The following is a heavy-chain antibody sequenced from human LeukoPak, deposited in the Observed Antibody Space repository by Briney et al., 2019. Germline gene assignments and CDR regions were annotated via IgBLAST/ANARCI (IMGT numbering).Heavy chain of an antibody. CDR2: IRYDGTNK. CDR3: AKDRYCSSTSCSFGTTRFDP. J-gene: IGHJ5*02. Sequence: PGGSLRLSCAASGLIFSDYGMHWVRQAPGKGLEWVTFIRYDGTNKYYADSVKGRFTISRDNSKNTLYLQMDSLRTEDAAVYYCAKDRYCSSTSCSFGTTRFDPWGQGTLVTVSP. CDR1: GLIFSDYG. V-gene: IGHV3-30*02. D-gene: IGHD2-2*01.